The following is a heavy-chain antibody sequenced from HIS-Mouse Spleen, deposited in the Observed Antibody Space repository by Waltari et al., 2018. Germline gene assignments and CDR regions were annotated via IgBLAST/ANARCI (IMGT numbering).Heavy chain of an antibody. Sequence: QVQLVESGGGVVQPGRSLRLSCAASGFTFSSYGMHWVRQAPGKGLEWVAVISYDGSNKYDADSVKGRFTISRDNSKNPLYLQMNSLRAEDTAVYYCAKDGVRSLGQGYFQHWGQGTLVTVSS. CDR2: ISYDGSNK. J-gene: IGHJ1*01. CDR3: AKDGVRSLGQGYFQH. D-gene: IGHD6-13*01. CDR1: GFTFSSYG. V-gene: IGHV3-30*18.